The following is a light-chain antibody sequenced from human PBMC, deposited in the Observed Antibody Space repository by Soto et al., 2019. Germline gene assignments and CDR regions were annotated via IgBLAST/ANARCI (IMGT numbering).Light chain of an antibody. Sequence: QSALTQPASVSGSPGQSITISCTGTSSDVGGYNYVSWYQQHPGKAPKLMIYEVSNRPSGVSNRFSGSKSGNTACLTISGLQAEDEADYYCSSYTSSSTLHVFGTGTKLTVL. CDR2: EVS. CDR1: SSDVGGYNY. J-gene: IGLJ1*01. CDR3: SSYTSSSTLHV. V-gene: IGLV2-14*01.